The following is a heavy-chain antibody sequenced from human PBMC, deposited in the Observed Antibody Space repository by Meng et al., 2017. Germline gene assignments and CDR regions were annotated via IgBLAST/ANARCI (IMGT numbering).Heavy chain of an antibody. J-gene: IGHJ4*02. V-gene: IGHV4-34*01. CDR2: INHSGST. CDR3: ARGLGYCSGGSSC. Sequence: QVQLQQWGAGLLKPSATLSLSCAFYGGSFSGYYWSWIRQPPGKGLEWIGEINHSGSTNYNPSLKSRVTISVDTSKNQFSLKLSSVTAADTAVYYCARGLGYCSGGSSCWGQGTLVTVSS. CDR1: GGSFSGYY. D-gene: IGHD2-15*01.